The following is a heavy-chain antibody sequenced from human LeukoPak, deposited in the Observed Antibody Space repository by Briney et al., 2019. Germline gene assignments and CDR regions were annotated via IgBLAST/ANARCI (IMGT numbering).Heavy chain of an antibody. V-gene: IGHV4-30-4*01. CDR1: GGSISSGDYY. Sequence: PSETLSLTCTVSGGSISSGDYYWSWIRQPPGKGLEWIGYIYYSGSTYYNPSLKSRVTISVDTSKNQFSLKLSSVTAADTAVYYCARGSAYGPLDYWGQGTLVTVSS. CDR3: ARGSAYGPLDY. D-gene: IGHD2-8*01. CDR2: IYYSGST. J-gene: IGHJ4*02.